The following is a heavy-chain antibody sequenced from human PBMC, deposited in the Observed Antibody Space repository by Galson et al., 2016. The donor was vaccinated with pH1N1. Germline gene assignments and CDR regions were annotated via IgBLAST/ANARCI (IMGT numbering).Heavy chain of an antibody. V-gene: IGHV1-8*01. D-gene: IGHD6-19*01. J-gene: IGHJ4*02. Sequence: SVKVSCKASGYTFTDYDINWVRQGTGQGLEWMGWMNPNNDNTGYAQKFQGRVTMTRNTSISTAYMELSSLRSEDTAVYYCARETLGVAGLDHWGQGTLVTVSS. CDR2: MNPNNDNT. CDR3: ARETLGVAGLDH. CDR1: GYTFTDYD.